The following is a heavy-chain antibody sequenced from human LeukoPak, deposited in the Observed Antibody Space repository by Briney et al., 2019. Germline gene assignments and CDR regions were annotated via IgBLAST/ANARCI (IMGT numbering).Heavy chain of an antibody. V-gene: IGHV3-33*06. CDR2: IWNDGSSQ. D-gene: IGHD4-11*01. CDR3: AKDAQRGFDYSNSLEK. CDR1: HFTFSHFG. Sequence: GESLRLSCVASHFTFSHFGMHWVRQAAGKGLEGVAVIWNDGSSQYYADSVKGRFTISRDNSQNTVYLQMNGRRAEDTAVYYCAKDAQRGFDYSNSLEKWGQGTLVIVS. J-gene: IGHJ4*02.